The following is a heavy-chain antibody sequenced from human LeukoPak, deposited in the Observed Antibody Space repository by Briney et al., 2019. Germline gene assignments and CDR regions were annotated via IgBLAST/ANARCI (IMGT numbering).Heavy chain of an antibody. CDR2: INSYGSST. Sequence: GWSLRLYCAASGFTFSNYWMHWVRQAPGKGLVWVSRINSYGSSTRYAHSVKDRFTIYRDHVKNTVYLQMNSLRAEDTAVYFCARSGGGFFDYWGQGTLVTVSS. CDR1: GFTFSNYW. V-gene: IGHV3-74*01. CDR3: ARSGGGFFDY. J-gene: IGHJ4*02. D-gene: IGHD3-16*01.